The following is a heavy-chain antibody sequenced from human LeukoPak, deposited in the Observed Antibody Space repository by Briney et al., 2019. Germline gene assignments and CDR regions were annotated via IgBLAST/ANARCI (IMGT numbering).Heavy chain of an antibody. V-gene: IGHV4-31*11. CDR2: IYYSGST. Sequence: SETLSLTCAVYGGSLSSGGYYWSWIRQHPGKGLEWIGYIYYSGSTYYNPSLKSRVTISVDTSKNQLSLKLSSVTAADTAVYYCARALTTVVTSPWYFDLWGRGTLVTVSS. J-gene: IGHJ2*01. CDR1: GGSLSSGGYY. D-gene: IGHD4-17*01. CDR3: ARALTTVVTSPWYFDL.